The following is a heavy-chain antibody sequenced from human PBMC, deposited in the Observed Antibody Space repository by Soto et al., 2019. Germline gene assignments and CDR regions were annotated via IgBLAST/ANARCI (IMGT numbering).Heavy chain of an antibody. V-gene: IGHV3-74*01. J-gene: IGHJ4*02. CDR1: GFTFNVYL. Sequence: GGSLRLSCAGSGFTFNVYLMHWVRQFPGKGPVWVARIYNDGTYVDYADSVKGRFTISRDNAKDTLYLQMNDLRAEDSALYHCTRGPRATSAGTSAHWGQGTLVTVSS. CDR2: IYNDGTYV. D-gene: IGHD6-13*01. CDR3: TRGPRATSAGTSAH.